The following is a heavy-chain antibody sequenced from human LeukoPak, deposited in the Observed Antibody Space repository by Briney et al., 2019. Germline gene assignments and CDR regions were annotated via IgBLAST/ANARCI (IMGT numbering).Heavy chain of an antibody. J-gene: IGHJ3*02. CDR1: GFTLSTYG. Sequence: GGSLGLSCAASGFTLSTYGVHWVRQAPGKGLEWVAVMSSHGSNKYYADSVKGRFTISRDNSKNTLYLQMNSLRTEDTAVYYCAKDRDDGFDIWGLGTTVSVSS. CDR2: MSSHGSNK. CDR3: AKDRDDGFDI. V-gene: IGHV3-30*18.